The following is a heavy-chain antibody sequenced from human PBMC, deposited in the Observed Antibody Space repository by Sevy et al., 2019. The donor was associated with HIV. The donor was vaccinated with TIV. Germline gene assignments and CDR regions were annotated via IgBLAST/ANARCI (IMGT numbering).Heavy chain of an antibody. CDR3: ARSNWVTATSVFSKSYYFDY. D-gene: IGHD7-27*01. J-gene: IGHJ4*02. Sequence: SETLSLTCTVSGDSFSSYFWAWIRQPAGKGLEWIGRINTSGSTNYNPSLKSRVTMSVDTSKSQFSLKVTSLTAADTAIYFCARSNWVTATSVFSKSYYFDYWGQGSLVTVSS. V-gene: IGHV4-4*07. CDR2: INTSGST. CDR1: GDSFSSYF.